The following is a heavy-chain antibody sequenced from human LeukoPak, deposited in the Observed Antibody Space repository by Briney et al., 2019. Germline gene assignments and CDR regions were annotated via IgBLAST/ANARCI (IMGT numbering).Heavy chain of an antibody. D-gene: IGHD3-10*01. Sequence: GGSLRLSCAASGFTFSVSAMHWVRQASGKGLEWVGRIRSKANSYATAYAASVKGRFTISRDDSKNTAYLQMNSLKTEDTAVYYCTSRYYYGSGSFDYWGQGTLVTVSS. CDR1: GFTFSVSA. CDR2: IRSKANSYAT. J-gene: IGHJ4*02. V-gene: IGHV3-73*01. CDR3: TSRYYYGSGSFDY.